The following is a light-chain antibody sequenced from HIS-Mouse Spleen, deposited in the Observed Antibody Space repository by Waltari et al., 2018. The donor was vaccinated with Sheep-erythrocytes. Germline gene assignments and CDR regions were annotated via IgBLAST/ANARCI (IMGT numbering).Light chain of an antibody. CDR3: CSYAGSYNHV. CDR1: SSDVGGYNH. Sequence: QSALTQPRPVSGPPGQSVTISCTGISSDVGGYNHVSGYQQHQGKAPKLMIYDVSKRPSGVPDRFSGSKSGNTASLTISGLQAEDEADYYCCSYAGSYNHVFATGTKVTVL. J-gene: IGLJ1*01. V-gene: IGLV2-11*01. CDR2: DVS.